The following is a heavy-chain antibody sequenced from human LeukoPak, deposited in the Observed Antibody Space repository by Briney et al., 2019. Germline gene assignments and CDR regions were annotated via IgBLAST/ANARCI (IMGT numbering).Heavy chain of an antibody. CDR3: AKVPYDYVWGSYRSQEYYFDY. Sequence: GGSLRLSCAASGFTFSSYAMSWVRQAPGKGLEWVSAISGSGGSTYYADSVKGRFTISRDNSKNTLYLQMNSLRAEDTAVYYCAKVPYDYVWGSYRSQEYYFDYWGQGTLVTDSS. D-gene: IGHD3-16*02. V-gene: IGHV3-23*01. J-gene: IGHJ4*02. CDR1: GFTFSSYA. CDR2: ISGSGGST.